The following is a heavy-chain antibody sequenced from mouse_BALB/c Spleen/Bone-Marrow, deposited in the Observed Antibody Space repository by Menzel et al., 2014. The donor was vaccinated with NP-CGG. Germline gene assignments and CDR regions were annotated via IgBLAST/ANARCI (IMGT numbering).Heavy chain of an antibody. CDR1: GFNIKDTY. CDR2: IDPANGNT. V-gene: IGHV14-3*02. CDR3: ARWEYYAMDY. D-gene: IGHD4-1*01. J-gene: IGHJ4*01. Sequence: EGKLMESGAELVKPGASVKLSCTASGFNIKDTYMHWVKKSPEKGLEWMGRIDPANGNTKYDPKFQGKATITADTSSNTAYLQLSSPTSEDTAVYYCARWEYYAMDYWGQGTSVTVSS.